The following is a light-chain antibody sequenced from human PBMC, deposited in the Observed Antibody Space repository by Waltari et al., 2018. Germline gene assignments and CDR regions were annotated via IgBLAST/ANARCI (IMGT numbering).Light chain of an antibody. V-gene: IGLV1-40*01. CDR1: RSNIGADYA. Sequence: QSVLTQPPSVSGAPGQRVTISCTGSRSNIGADYALNWYQPLPGTAPRLLIYDNIKRPSGVPDRFSGSKSGMSASLAITGLQAEDEADYYCQSYDSRLGGSVFGGGTKLTVL. CDR2: DNI. J-gene: IGLJ3*02. CDR3: QSYDSRLGGSV.